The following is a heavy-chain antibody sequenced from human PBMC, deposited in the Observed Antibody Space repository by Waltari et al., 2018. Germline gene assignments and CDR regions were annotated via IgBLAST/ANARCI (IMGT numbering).Heavy chain of an antibody. V-gene: IGHV1-58*02. CDR3: AAERYSSGCCWFDP. Sequence: QMQVVQSGPEVKKPGTSVKLSCKASGFTFSTSTTQWVRLARGQRLEWVGYINTFGQTKTAQKFQERVTITRDVSTGTAYMELSSLRFEDTAVYYCAAERYSSGCCWFDPWGQGTLVTVSS. D-gene: IGHD6-19*01. J-gene: IGHJ5*02. CDR1: GFTFSTST. CDR2: INTFGQT.